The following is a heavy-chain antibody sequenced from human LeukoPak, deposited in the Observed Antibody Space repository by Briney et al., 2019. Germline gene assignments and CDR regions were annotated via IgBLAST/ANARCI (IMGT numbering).Heavy chain of an antibody. D-gene: IGHD1-26*01. CDR3: ARTISIGYGSGSYGYGMDV. CDR1: GYTFTSYD. V-gene: IGHV1-8*01. J-gene: IGHJ6*02. Sequence: ASVKVSCKASGYTFTSYDINWVRQATGQGLEWMGWMNPNSGNTGYAQKFQGRVTMTRNTSISTAYMELSSLRSEDTAVYYCARTISIGYGSGSYGYGMDVWGQGTTVTVSS. CDR2: MNPNSGNT.